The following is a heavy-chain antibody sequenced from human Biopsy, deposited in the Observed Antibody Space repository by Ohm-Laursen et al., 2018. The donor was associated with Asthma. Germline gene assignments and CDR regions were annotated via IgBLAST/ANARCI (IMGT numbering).Heavy chain of an antibody. CDR3: ARAQDYYDSRGYYRSFDY. D-gene: IGHD3-22*01. CDR1: GDSISSYR. J-gene: IGHJ4*02. V-gene: IGHV4-59*01. CDR2: VFYGGAT. Sequence: GTLSLTCTVSGDSISSYRWSWIRQPPGKGLEWIGYVFYGGATNYNPSLKSRVTISVDTSKNQFFLRLSSVTAADTAVYYCARAQDYYDSRGYYRSFDYWGQGTLVTVSS.